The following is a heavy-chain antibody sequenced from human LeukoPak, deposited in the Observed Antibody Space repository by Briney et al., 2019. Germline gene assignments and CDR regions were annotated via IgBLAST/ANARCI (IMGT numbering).Heavy chain of an antibody. CDR3: ASDYCSSTSCFMGY. J-gene: IGHJ4*02. Sequence: RASVKVSCKASGYTFTGYYMHWVRQAPGQGLEWMGWINPNSGGTNYAQKFQGRVTMTRDTSISTAYMEPSRLRSDDTAVYYCASDYCSSTSCFMGYWGQGTLVTVSS. D-gene: IGHD2-2*01. V-gene: IGHV1-2*02. CDR2: INPNSGGT. CDR1: GYTFTGYY.